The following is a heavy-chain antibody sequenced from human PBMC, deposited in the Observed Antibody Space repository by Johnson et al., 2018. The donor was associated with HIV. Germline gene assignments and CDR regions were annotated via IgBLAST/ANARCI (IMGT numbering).Heavy chain of an antibody. CDR1: GFTFSSYA. D-gene: IGHD5-18*01. J-gene: IGHJ3*01. Sequence: QVQLVESGGGVVQPGRSLRLSCAVSGFTFSSYAMHWVRQAPGKGLEWVAVLSYDGRNKYYADSGKGRVTISRDNSTNTLFLQMNSRIAEDTAVYYCARDGRDLVTRGGFDVWGPGTVVTVSS. CDR2: LSYDGRNK. CDR3: ARDGRDLVTRGGFDV. V-gene: IGHV3-30-3*01.